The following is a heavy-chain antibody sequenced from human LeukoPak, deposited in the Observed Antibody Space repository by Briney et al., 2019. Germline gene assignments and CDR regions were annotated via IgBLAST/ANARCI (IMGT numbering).Heavy chain of an antibody. CDR3: ARATARREPTHFDY. J-gene: IGHJ4*02. Sequence: GGSLRLSCAASGFTFSSYGMHWVRQAPGKGLEWVAVISYDGSNKYYADSVKGRFTISRDNSKNTLYLQMNSLRAEDTAVYYCARATARREPTHFDYWGQGTLVTVSS. V-gene: IGHV3-30*03. CDR1: GFTFSSYG. D-gene: IGHD1-26*01. CDR2: ISYDGSNK.